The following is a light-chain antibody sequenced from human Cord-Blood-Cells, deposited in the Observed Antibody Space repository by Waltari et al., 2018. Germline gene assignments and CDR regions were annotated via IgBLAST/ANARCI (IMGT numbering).Light chain of an antibody. V-gene: IGLV2-14*01. J-gene: IGLJ2*01. Sequence: QSALTQPASVSGSLGQSITISCTGTSSDVGGYNYVSWYQQHPGKAPKLLIYDVSNRPPGVSIRLSVSKSGNTASLTISVLQAEDAADYYCSSYTSSSTLVVFGGGTKLTVL. CDR1: SSDVGGYNY. CDR3: SSYTSSSTLVV. CDR2: DVS.